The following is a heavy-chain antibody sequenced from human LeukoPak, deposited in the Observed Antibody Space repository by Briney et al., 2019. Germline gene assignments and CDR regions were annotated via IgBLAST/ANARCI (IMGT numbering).Heavy chain of an antibody. D-gene: IGHD6-13*01. Sequence: GGSLRLSCAASGFTVSSNYMSWVRQAPGKGLEWVSVIYSGGSTYYADSVKGRSTISRDNSKNTLYLQMNSLRAEDTAVYYCARSYSSSWSGQHWGQGTLVTVSS. CDR1: GFTVSSNY. V-gene: IGHV3-53*01. CDR3: ARSYSSSWSGQH. J-gene: IGHJ1*01. CDR2: IYSGGST.